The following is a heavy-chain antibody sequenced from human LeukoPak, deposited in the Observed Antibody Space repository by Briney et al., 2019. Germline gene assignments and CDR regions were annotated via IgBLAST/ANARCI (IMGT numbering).Heavy chain of an antibody. V-gene: IGHV3-23*01. D-gene: IGHD2-8*01. Sequence: PGGSLRLSCAASGFTFNNYGVSWVRQAPGKRLEWVSTITSSGSGTYYADSVRGRFTISRDNSKNTLWLQMNSLTAEDTAVYYCARGEFNGLDYWGQGTLVTVSS. CDR2: ITSSGSGT. CDR1: GFTFNNYG. J-gene: IGHJ4*02. CDR3: ARGEFNGLDY.